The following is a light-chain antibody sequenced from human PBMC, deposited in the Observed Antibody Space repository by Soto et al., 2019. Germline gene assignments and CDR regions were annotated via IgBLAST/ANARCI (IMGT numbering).Light chain of an antibody. J-gene: IGKJ4*01. CDR1: QSVSSY. Sequence: ETVITQSPYTLSFTPGDTATLSCKASQSVSSYLAWYQQKPGQAPRLLIYDASDRATGVPARFSGSGSGTDFTLTISSLEPEDFAVYYCQQRSDWPSAFGGGTKVDI. V-gene: IGKV3-11*01. CDR2: DAS. CDR3: QQRSDWPSA.